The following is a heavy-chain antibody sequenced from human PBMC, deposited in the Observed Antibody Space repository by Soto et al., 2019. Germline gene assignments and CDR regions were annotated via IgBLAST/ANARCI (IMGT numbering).Heavy chain of an antibody. CDR2: MNPNSGNT. D-gene: IGHD6-13*01. V-gene: IGHV1-8*01. J-gene: IGHJ6*02. CDR3: ARDQYSSSCYRMRYYYYYYGMDV. Sequence: AAVKVSCKASGYTFTSYDINWVRQATGQGLEWMGWMNPNSGNTGYAQKFQGRVTMTRNTSISTAYMELSSLRSEDTAVYYCARDQYSSSCYRMRYYYYYYGMDVWGQGTPVTVSS. CDR1: GYTFTSYD.